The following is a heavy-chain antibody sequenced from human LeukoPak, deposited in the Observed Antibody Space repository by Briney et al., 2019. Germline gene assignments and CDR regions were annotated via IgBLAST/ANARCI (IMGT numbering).Heavy chain of an antibody. D-gene: IGHD3-16*02. Sequence: SETLSLTRTVSGGSIRSTTYYWGWIRQPPGKGLEWIGSIYYSGGTFYNPSLKSRVTISVDTSKNQFSLKVNSVTAADTALYYCARTTSGGIIAIDYWGQGTLVTVSS. CDR2: IYYSGGT. V-gene: IGHV4-39*01. CDR3: ARTTSGGIIAIDY. CDR1: GGSIRSTTYY. J-gene: IGHJ4*02.